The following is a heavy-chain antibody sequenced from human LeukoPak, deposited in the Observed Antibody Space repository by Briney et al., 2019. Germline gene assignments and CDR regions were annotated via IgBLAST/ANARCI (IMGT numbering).Heavy chain of an antibody. CDR2: IIPIFGTA. CDR3: ARPLFLRIAVAGDDAFDI. J-gene: IGHJ3*02. D-gene: IGHD6-19*01. Sequence: SVKVSCKASGGTFSSYAISWVRQAPGQGLEWMGGIIPIFGTANYAQKFQGRVTITTDESTSTAYMELSSLRSEDTAVYCCARPLFLRIAVAGDDAFDIWGQGTMVTVSS. CDR1: GGTFSSYA. V-gene: IGHV1-69*05.